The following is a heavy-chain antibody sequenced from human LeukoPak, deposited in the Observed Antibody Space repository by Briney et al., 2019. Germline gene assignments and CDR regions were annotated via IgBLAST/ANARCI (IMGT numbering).Heavy chain of an antibody. CDR1: GFTFTSSA. CDR3: AAVLTNYYDSSGYRNYFDY. Sequence: ASVTVSCKASGFTFTSSAMQWVRQARGQRLEWIGWIFVGSGNTNYAQKFQERVTITRDMSTSTAYMELSSLRSEDTAVYYCAAVLTNYYDSSGYRNYFDYWGQGTLVTVSS. D-gene: IGHD3-22*01. J-gene: IGHJ4*02. CDR2: IFVGSGNT. V-gene: IGHV1-58*02.